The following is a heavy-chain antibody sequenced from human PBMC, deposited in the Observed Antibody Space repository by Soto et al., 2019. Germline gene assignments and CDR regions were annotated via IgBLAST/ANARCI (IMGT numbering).Heavy chain of an antibody. CDR3: ARDGDGTDWQYYYGSGSFDY. CDR1: GFTFSDYY. V-gene: IGHV3-11*01. CDR2: ISSSGSTI. D-gene: IGHD3-10*01. J-gene: IGHJ4*02. Sequence: GGSLRLSCAASGFTFSDYYMSWIRQAPGKGLEWVSYISSSGSTIYYADSVKGRFTISRDNAKNSLYLQMNSLRAEDTAVYYCARDGDGTDWQYYYGSGSFDYWGQGTLVTVSS.